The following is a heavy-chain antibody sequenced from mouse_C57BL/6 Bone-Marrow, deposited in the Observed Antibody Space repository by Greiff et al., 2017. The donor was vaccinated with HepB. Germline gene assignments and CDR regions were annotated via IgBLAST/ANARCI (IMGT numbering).Heavy chain of an antibody. CDR2: INYDGSST. Sequence: EVKVVESEGGLVQPGRSMKLSCTASGFTFSDYYMAWVRQVPEKGLEWVANINYDGSSTYYLDSLKSRFIISRDNAKNMLYLQMSSLKSEDTATYYCARELQGLFDYWGQGTTLTVSS. D-gene: IGHD1-1*01. CDR3: ARELQGLFDY. CDR1: GFTFSDYY. V-gene: IGHV5-16*01. J-gene: IGHJ2*01.